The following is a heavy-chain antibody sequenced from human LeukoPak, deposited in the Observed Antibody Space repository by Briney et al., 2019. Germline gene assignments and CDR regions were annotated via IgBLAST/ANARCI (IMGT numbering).Heavy chain of an antibody. V-gene: IGHV3-7*01. CDR3: ARGRGWYKLNYYFDY. Sequence: GGSLRLSCAASGFTFSSYWMSWVRQAPGKGLEWVANIKQDGSEKYYVDSVKGRFTISRDNAKNSLYLQMNSLRAEDTAVYYCARGRGWYKLNYYFDYWGQGTLVTVSS. CDR2: IKQDGSEK. J-gene: IGHJ4*02. D-gene: IGHD6-19*01. CDR1: GFTFSSYW.